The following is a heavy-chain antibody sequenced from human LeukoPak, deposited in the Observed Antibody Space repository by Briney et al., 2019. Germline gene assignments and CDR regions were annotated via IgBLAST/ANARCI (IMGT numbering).Heavy chain of an antibody. J-gene: IGHJ4*02. CDR3: VKDRTGTYTLDY. V-gene: IGHV3-30-3*01. Sequence: GGSLRLSCAATGFTFSNYAIHWGRQAPGRGLEWVAFISDDGSRQHYADSVKGRFTISRDNSKNTLNLQMNSLRAEDTAVYYCVKDRTGTYTLDYWGQGTLVTVSS. CDR1: GFTFSNYA. D-gene: IGHD3-10*01. CDR2: ISDDGSRQ.